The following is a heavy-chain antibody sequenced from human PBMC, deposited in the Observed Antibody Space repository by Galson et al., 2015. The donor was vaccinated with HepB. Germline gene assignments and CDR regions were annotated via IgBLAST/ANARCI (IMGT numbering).Heavy chain of an antibody. D-gene: IGHD6-13*01. V-gene: IGHV3-30*18. J-gene: IGHJ4*02. CDR3: AKVEAGTFDY. CDR2: ISYDGSNK. Sequence: SLRLSCAASGFTFSSYSMNWVRQAPGKGLEWVAVISYDGSNKYYADSVKGRFTISRDNSKNTLYLQMNSLRAEDTAVYYCAKVEAGTFDYWGQGTLSPSPQ. CDR1: GFTFSSYS.